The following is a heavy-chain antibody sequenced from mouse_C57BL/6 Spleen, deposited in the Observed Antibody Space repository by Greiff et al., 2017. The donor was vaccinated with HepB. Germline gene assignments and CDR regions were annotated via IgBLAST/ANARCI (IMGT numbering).Heavy chain of an antibody. Sequence: VHVKQSGAELVKPGASVKLSCTASGFNIKDYYMHWVKQRTEQGLEWIGRIDPEDGETKYAPKFQGKATITADTSSNTAYLQLSSLTSEDTAVYYCARSLITTVVVDAMDYWGQGTSVTVSS. CDR1: GFNIKDYY. V-gene: IGHV14-2*01. CDR3: ARSLITTVVVDAMDY. CDR2: IDPEDGET. D-gene: IGHD1-1*01. J-gene: IGHJ4*01.